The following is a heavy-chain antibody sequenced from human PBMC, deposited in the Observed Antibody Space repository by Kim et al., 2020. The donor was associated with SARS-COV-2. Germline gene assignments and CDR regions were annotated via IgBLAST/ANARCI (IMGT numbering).Heavy chain of an antibody. CDR1: GFTFSAYA. Sequence: LSLTCAASGFTFSAYAMSWARQGPGKGLEWVSTISNSGLGTHYADSVRGRFTISRDNSKNTLFLQMTYLTAEDTASYYCEASDYWGQGSLVTVSS. CDR3: EASDY. J-gene: IGHJ4*02. V-gene: IGHV3-23*01. CDR2: ISNSGLGT.